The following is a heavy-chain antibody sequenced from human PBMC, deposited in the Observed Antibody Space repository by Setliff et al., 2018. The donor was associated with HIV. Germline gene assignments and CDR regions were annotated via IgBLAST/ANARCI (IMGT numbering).Heavy chain of an antibody. CDR1: GGSISSDDYY. J-gene: IGHJ4*02. CDR2: ITYSGSA. CDR3: VRDDYGYNGKGFDY. D-gene: IGHD4-17*01. Sequence: SETLSLTCTVSGGSISSDDYYWNWVRQPPGKGLEWIGYITYSGSAYYNPSLKSRVTISIDTSNNQISLRLSSVTAADTAVYHCVRDDYGYNGKGFDYWGPGTLVTSPQ. V-gene: IGHV4-30-4*08.